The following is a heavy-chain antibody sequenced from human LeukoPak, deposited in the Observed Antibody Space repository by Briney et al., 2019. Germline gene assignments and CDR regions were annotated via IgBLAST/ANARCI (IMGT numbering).Heavy chain of an antibody. CDR1: GLTFSNYW. CDR2: IKEDGSET. V-gene: IGHV3-7*01. D-gene: IGHD6-19*01. J-gene: IGHJ4*02. Sequence: PGRSLRLSCTASGLTFSNYWMSWVRQAPGKGLEWVANIKEDGSETYYVDSVKGRFTIPRDNAKNSLCLQMNSLRAEDTAVYYCAREIHSSGWYVDYWGQGTLVTVSS. CDR3: AREIHSSGWYVDY.